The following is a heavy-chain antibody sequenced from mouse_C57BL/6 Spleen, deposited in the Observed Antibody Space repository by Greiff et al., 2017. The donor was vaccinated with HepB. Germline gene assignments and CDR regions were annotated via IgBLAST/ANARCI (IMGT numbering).Heavy chain of an antibody. CDR3: ARGLTTVVAPRYFDV. CDR2: INPGSGGT. D-gene: IGHD1-1*01. J-gene: IGHJ1*03. Sequence: QVQLQQSGAELVRPGPSVKVSCKASGYAFTNYLIEWVKQRPGQGLEWIGVINPGSGGTNYNEKFKGKATLTADKSSSTAYMQLSSLTSEDSAVYFCARGLTTVVAPRYFDVWGTGTTVTVSS. V-gene: IGHV1-54*01. CDR1: GYAFTNYL.